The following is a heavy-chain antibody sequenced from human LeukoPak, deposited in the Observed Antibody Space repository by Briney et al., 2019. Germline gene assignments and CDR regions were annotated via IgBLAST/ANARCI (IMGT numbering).Heavy chain of an antibody. CDR2: IGSSGSPI. CDR3: ARGQLEWENYYYGMDV. V-gene: IGHV3-48*02. J-gene: IGHJ6*02. CDR1: GFTFSSYS. D-gene: IGHD1-1*01. Sequence: GGSLRLSCAASGFTFSSYSMNWVRQAPGKGLEWISYIGSSGSPIYYADSVKGRFTISRDNAKNSLYLQMNSLRDEDTAVYYCARGQLEWENYYYGMDVWGQGTTVTVSS.